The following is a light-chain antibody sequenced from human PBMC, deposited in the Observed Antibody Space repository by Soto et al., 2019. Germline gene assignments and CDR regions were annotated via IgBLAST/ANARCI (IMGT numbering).Light chain of an antibody. CDR1: SRDVGSYNR. CDR3: CSYAGSSTDVV. Sequence: QSALTQPASVSGFHGQSITISCTGTSRDVGSYNRVSWYQQHPGKAPKLMIYEGIKRPSGVSNRFSGSKSGNTASLTISGLQAEDEADYYCCSYAGSSTDVVFGGGTQLTVL. CDR2: EGI. V-gene: IGLV2-23*01. J-gene: IGLJ2*01.